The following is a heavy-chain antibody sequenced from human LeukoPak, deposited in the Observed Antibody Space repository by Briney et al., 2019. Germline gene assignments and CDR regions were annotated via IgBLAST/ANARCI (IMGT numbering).Heavy chain of an antibody. CDR3: ARDRDGYNYDAFDI. J-gene: IGHJ3*02. Sequence: GGSLRLSCAASGFTFSSYAMSWVRLTPGKGLEWVSSISGSTGSTYYADSVKGRFTISRDNSKNTVYVQMNSLRAEDTAVYYCARDRDGYNYDAFDIWGQGTMVTVSS. D-gene: IGHD5-24*01. CDR2: ISGSTGST. V-gene: IGHV3-23*01. CDR1: GFTFSSYA.